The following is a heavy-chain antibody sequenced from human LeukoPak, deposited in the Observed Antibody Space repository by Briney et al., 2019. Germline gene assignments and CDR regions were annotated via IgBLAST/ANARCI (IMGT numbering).Heavy chain of an antibody. CDR2: IWYDGSNK. CDR3: ARDASNYYGSGSYYSPFDY. J-gene: IGHJ4*02. V-gene: IGHV3-33*01. CDR1: GFTFSSYG. Sequence: GGSLRLSCAASGFTFSSYGMHWVRQAPGKGLEWVAVIWYDGSNKYYADSVKGRFTISRDNSKNTLYLQMNSLRAEDTAVYYCARDASNYYGSGSYYSPFDYWGQGTLVTVSS. D-gene: IGHD3-10*01.